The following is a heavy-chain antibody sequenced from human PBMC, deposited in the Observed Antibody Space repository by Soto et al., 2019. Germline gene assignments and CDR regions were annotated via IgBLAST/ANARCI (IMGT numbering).Heavy chain of an antibody. CDR2: ISSVGGAT. CDR1: A. D-gene: IGHD6-19*01. V-gene: IGHV3-23*01. J-gene: IGHJ4*02. Sequence: AMSRVSKNTGEGLEWVSGISSVGGATNYADSVKGRFTISRDNSKNTVYLQMNSLRGEDTAVYYCAKDRMPVSGTLFAFWGQGILVTVSS. CDR3: AKDRMPVSGTLFAF.